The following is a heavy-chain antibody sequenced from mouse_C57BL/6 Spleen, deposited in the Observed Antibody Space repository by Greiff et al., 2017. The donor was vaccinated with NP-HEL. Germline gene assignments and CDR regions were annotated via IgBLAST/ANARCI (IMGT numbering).Heavy chain of an antibody. CDR3: ARWDYYGSSYVYYFDY. CDR1: GYTFTSYW. D-gene: IGHD1-1*01. Sequence: QVQLQQPGAELVKPGASVKMSCKASGYTFTSYWITWVKQRPGQGLEWIGDIYPGSGSTNYNEKFKSKATLTVDTSSSTAYMQLSSLTSEDSAVYYCARWDYYGSSYVYYFDYWGQGTTLTVSS. CDR2: IYPGSGST. V-gene: IGHV1-55*01. J-gene: IGHJ2*01.